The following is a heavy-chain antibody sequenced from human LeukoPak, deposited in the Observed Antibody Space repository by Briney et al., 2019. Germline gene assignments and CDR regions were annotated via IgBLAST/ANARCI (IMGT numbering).Heavy chain of an antibody. V-gene: IGHV3-21*01. J-gene: IGHJ5*02. CDR1: GFTFSSYS. Sequence: GGSLRLSCAASGFTFSSYSMNWVRQAPGKGLEWVSSISSSSYIYYADSVKGRFTISRDNAKNSLYLQMDSLRAEDTAVYYCAREEIAAAGTRFDPWGQGILVTVSS. CDR2: ISSSSYI. D-gene: IGHD6-13*01. CDR3: AREEIAAAGTRFDP.